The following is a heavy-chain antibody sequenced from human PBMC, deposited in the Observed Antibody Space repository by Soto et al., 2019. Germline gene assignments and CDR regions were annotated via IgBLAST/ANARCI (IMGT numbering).Heavy chain of an antibody. J-gene: IGHJ5*02. CDR3: ARGHCSGGSCYGYNWFDP. V-gene: IGHV6-1*01. CDR1: RDSVSSNSAA. CDR2: TYYRSKWYN. Sequence: PSQTLSLTCAISRDSVSSNSAAWNWIRQSPSRGLEWLGRTYYRSKWYNDYAVSVKSRITINPDTSKNQFSLQLNSVTPEDTAVYYCARGHCSGGSCYGYNWFDPWGQGTLVTVSS. D-gene: IGHD2-15*01.